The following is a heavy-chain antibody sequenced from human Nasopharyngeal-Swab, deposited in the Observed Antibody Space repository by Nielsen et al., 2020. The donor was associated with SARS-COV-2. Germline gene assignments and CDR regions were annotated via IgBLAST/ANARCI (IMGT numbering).Heavy chain of an antibody. CDR2: ISSSSTYI. Sequence: GGSLRLSCAASGFTFSSYEMNWVRQAPGKGLEWVSSISSSSTYIYYADSVKGRFTISRDNAKNLLYLQMNSLRAEDTAVYYCASDPLTFYDSWSGPRPLEEPYGLDVWGQGTTVTVSS. V-gene: IGHV3-21*01. CDR1: GFTFSSYE. D-gene: IGHD3-3*01. CDR3: ASDPLTFYDSWSGPRPLEEPYGLDV. J-gene: IGHJ6*02.